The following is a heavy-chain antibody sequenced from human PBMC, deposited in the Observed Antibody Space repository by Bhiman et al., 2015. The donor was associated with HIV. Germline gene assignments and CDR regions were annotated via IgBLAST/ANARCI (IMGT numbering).Heavy chain of an antibody. Sequence: EVQLAESGGGLVKPGGPVRLSCAAFGFTFSSYTMNWVRQAPGKGLEWVSSVSSSSSYIYYADSVKGRFTISRDNAKNSLYLQLNSLRAEDTAVYYCARATKSGVAGSFDTWGQGTMVTVSS. V-gene: IGHV3-21*01. CDR3: ARATKSGVAGSFDT. J-gene: IGHJ3*02. CDR2: VSSSSSYI. CDR1: GFTFSSYT. D-gene: IGHD6-19*01.